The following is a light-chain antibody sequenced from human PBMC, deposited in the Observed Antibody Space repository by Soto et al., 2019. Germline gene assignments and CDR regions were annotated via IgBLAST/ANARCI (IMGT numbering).Light chain of an antibody. V-gene: IGKV1-12*01. CDR2: SAS. Sequence: IEMTQSPSSVSASVGDRVTITCRASQGISSRLAWYQQKPGKAPNLLIYSASTLQSGVPYRFSGSGSGTDFTRTISSLQPEDFATYYCQQANILPPIFGGGTKVEI. CDR1: QGISSR. J-gene: IGKJ4*01. CDR3: QQANILPPI.